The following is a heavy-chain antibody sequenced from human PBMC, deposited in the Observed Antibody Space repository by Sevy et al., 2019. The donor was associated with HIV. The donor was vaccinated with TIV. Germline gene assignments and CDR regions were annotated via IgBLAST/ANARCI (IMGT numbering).Heavy chain of an antibody. J-gene: IGHJ6*03. CDR2: ISSNGGST. D-gene: IGHD2-2*01. CDR1: GFTFSSYA. Sequence: GGSLRLSCAVSGFTFSSYAMHWVRQAPGKGLEYVSAISSNGGSTYYADSVKGRFTISRDNSKNTLYLQMSSLRAEDTAVYYCVKELGYCSSTSCLKYYYYYMDVWGKGTTVTVSS. CDR3: VKELGYCSSTSCLKYYYYYMDV. V-gene: IGHV3-64D*06.